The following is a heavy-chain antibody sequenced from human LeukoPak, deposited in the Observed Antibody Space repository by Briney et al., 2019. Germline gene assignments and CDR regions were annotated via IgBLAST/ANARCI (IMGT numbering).Heavy chain of an antibody. D-gene: IGHD1-1*01. Sequence: GGSLRLSCAASGFTFSSYSMNWVRQAPGKGLEWVAHIKEDGSDKYHVDSVKGRFTISRDNAKNSLYLQMNSLRAEDTAVYYCARELNWDADYWGQGTLVTVSS. CDR3: ARELNWDADY. V-gene: IGHV3-7*04. J-gene: IGHJ4*02. CDR2: IKEDGSDK. CDR1: GFTFSSYS.